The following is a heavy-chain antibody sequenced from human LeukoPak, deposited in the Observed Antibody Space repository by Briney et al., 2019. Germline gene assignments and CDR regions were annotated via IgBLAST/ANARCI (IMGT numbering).Heavy chain of an antibody. CDR1: GFTFSSYA. J-gene: IGHJ3*02. CDR3: AKDHFILGIAVAGDAFDI. V-gene: IGHV3-30*04. CDR2: ISYDGSNK. D-gene: IGHD6-19*01. Sequence: QSGGSLRLSCAASGFTFSSYAMHWVRQAPGKGLEWVAVISYDGSNKYYADSVKGRFTISRDNSKNTLYLQMNSLRAEDTAVYYCAKDHFILGIAVAGDAFDIWGQGTMVTVSS.